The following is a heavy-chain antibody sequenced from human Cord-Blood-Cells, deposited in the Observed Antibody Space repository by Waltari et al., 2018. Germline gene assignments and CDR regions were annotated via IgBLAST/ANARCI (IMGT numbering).Heavy chain of an antibody. CDR2: IYWNDDK. Sequence: QITLKESGPTLVKPTQTLTLTCTFSGFSLSTSGVGVGWIRQLPGKALDGLDLIYWNDDKRYSPSLKSRLTITKDTSKNQVVLTMTNMDPVDTATYYCAHNLISALYSSSSGWYFDLWGRGTLVTVSS. V-gene: IGHV2-5*01. D-gene: IGHD6-6*01. CDR1: GFSLSTSGVG. J-gene: IGHJ2*01. CDR3: AHNLISALYSSSSGWYFDL.